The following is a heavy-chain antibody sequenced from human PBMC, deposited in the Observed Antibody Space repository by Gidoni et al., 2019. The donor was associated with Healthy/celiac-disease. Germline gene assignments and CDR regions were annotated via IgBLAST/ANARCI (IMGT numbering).Heavy chain of an antibody. CDR2: ISWNSGSI. CDR1: GLTFDDYA. D-gene: IGHD6-19*01. J-gene: IGHJ2*01. V-gene: IGHV3-9*01. Sequence: EVQLVESGGGLVQPGRSLRLSCAASGLTFDDYAMHWVRQAPGKGLEWVSGISWNSGSIGYADSVKGRFTISRDNAKNSLYLQMNSLRAEDTALYYCAKASVAGTTWYFDLWGRGTLVTVSS. CDR3: AKASVAGTTWYFDL.